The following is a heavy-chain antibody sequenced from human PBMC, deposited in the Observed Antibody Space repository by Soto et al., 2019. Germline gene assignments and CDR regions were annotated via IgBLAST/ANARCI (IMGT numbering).Heavy chain of an antibody. J-gene: IGHJ4*02. CDR1: GGSISSGGYY. CDR3: SAAELSGYYFDY. V-gene: IGHV4-31*03. D-gene: IGHD6-13*01. Sequence: LSLTCTVSGGSISSGGYYWSWIRQHPGKGLEWIGYIYYSGSTYYNPSLKSRVTISVDTSKNQFSLKLSSVTAADTAVYYCSAAELSGYYFDYWGQGTLVTVSS. CDR2: IYYSGST.